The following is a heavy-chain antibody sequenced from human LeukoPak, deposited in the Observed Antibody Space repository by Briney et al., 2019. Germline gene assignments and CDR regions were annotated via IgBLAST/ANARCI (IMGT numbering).Heavy chain of an antibody. V-gene: IGHV4-34*01. CDR2: INNRGTT. Sequence: SETLSLTCAVSGGSLSPHYWSWIRRPLGKGLEWIGEINNRGTTNYGASLRGRVTISVDTSKNQLSLRLTSVTAADTAIYYCARVPLWWLTPFDFWGQGTLATVSS. CDR3: ARVPLWWLTPFDF. D-gene: IGHD5-12*01. CDR1: GGSLSPHY. J-gene: IGHJ4*02.